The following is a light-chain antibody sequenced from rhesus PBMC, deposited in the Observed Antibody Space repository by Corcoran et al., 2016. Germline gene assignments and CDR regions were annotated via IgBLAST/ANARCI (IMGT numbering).Light chain of an antibody. J-gene: IGKJ3*01. CDR1: QSVSSY. Sequence: QVILTQSPATLSLSPGERATLSCRASQSVSSYLAWYQQKPGQAPRLLIYGASSRATGIPDRFSGSGYGTDFTLTISSLESEDVGVYHCYQHSSGPFGPGTKLDIK. CDR3: YQHSSGP. CDR2: GAS. V-gene: IGKV3-10*01.